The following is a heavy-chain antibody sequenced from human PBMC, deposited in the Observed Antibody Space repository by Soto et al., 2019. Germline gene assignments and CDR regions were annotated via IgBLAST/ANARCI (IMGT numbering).Heavy chain of an antibody. V-gene: IGHV1-18*01. J-gene: IGHJ4*02. CDR2: IGAYNGNT. Sequence: ASVKVSCKASGYNFNTYGISWVRQAPGQGLEWMGWIGAYNGNTNYAQKLQGRVTMTIETSTSTASMELRSLRSDDTAVYYCARAVMIVELPDYWGQGTLVTVSS. CDR3: ARAVMIVELPDY. CDR1: GYNFNTYG. D-gene: IGHD3-22*01.